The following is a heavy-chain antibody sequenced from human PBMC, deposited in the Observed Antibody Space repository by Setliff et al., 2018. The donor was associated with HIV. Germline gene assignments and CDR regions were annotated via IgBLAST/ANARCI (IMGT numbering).Heavy chain of an antibody. CDR2: IYTSGST. CDR1: GGSISSYY. J-gene: IGHJ6*03. Sequence: SETLSLTCTVSGGSISSYYWCWIRQPAGKGLEWIGRIYTSGSTNYNPSLKSLVTMSVDTSKNQFALKLSSVTAADTAVYYCARDGSGSSYYYYYMDVWGKGTTVTVSS. V-gene: IGHV4-4*07. CDR3: ARDGSGSSYYYYYMDV. D-gene: IGHD3-10*01.